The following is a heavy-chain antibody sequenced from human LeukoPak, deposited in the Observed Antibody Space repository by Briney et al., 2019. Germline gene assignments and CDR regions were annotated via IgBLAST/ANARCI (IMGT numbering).Heavy chain of an antibody. Sequence: GASVKVSRKTSGYSFSDNYMHWVRQAPGQGLEWMGWINPNSGDTNYAQKFQGRVTMTRDASISTVYLELSRLKSDDTAVYYCAREVYGDSSFDYWGQGTLATVSS. CDR3: AREVYGDSSFDY. D-gene: IGHD4-17*01. CDR1: GYSFSDNY. V-gene: IGHV1-2*02. J-gene: IGHJ4*02. CDR2: INPNSGDT.